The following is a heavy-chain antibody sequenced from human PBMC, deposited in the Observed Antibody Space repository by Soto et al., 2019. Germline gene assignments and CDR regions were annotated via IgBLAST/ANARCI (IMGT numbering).Heavy chain of an antibody. D-gene: IGHD3-22*01. J-gene: IGHJ1*01. Sequence: ASVKVSCKASGYTFTSYAMHWVRQAPGQRLEWMGWINAGNGNTKYSQKFQGRVTITRDTSASTAYMELSSLRSEDTAVYYCARSTNEYYYDRRVPSGRWGQGTLVTVSS. CDR1: GYTFTSYA. CDR2: INAGNGNT. CDR3: ARSTNEYYYDRRVPSGR. V-gene: IGHV1-3*01.